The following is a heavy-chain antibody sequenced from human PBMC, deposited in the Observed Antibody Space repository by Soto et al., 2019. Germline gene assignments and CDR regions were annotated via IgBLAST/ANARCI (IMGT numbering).Heavy chain of an antibody. CDR2: IWYDGSNK. CDR3: ARDRLYCSSTSCYAGDAFDI. Sequence: GGSLRLSCAASGFTFSSYGMHWVRQAPGKGLEWVAVIWYDGSNKYYADSVKGRFTISRDNSKNTLYLQMNSLRAEDTAVYYCARDRLYCSSTSCYAGDAFDIWGQGTMVTVSS. V-gene: IGHV3-33*01. D-gene: IGHD2-2*01. J-gene: IGHJ3*02. CDR1: GFTFSSYG.